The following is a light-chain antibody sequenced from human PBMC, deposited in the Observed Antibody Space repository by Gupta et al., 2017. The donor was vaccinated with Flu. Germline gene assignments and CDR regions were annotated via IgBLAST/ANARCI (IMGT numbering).Light chain of an antibody. J-gene: IGLJ3*02. CDR3: QSYDSSLSGVV. CDR1: TSNIGAGYD. V-gene: IGLV1-40*01. Sequence: QSVLTQPPSVSGAPGQSVSISCTGSTSNIGAGYDVHWYRQFPGAAPRLLISSNNNRPSGVPDRFSGSKSGTSGSLAITGLQAEDEADYYCQSYDSSLSGVVFGGGTKLTVL. CDR2: SNN.